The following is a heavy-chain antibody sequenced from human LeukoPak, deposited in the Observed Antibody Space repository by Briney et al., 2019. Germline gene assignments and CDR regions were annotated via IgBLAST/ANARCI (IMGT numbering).Heavy chain of an antibody. J-gene: IGHJ3*02. Sequence: GGSLRLSCAASGFTFSDYYMSWIRQAPGKGLEWVSYISSSSSTIYYADSVKGRFTISRDNAKNSLYLQMNSLRAEDTAVYYCARGGKKWLRADAFDIWGQGTMVTVSS. CDR2: ISSSSSTI. V-gene: IGHV3-11*04. CDR3: ARGGKKWLRADAFDI. CDR1: GFTFSDYY. D-gene: IGHD5-12*01.